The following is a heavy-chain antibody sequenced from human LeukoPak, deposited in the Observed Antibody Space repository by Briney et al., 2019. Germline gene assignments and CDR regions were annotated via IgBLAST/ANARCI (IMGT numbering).Heavy chain of an antibody. CDR3: ARALDFWSGKAPNYYGMDV. J-gene: IGHJ6*02. CDR2: INPSGGST. Sequence: GASVKVSCKASGYTFTSYYMHWVRQAPGQGLEWMGIINPSGGSTSYAQKFQGRVTMTRDTSTSTVYMELSSLRSEDTAVYYCARALDFWSGKAPNYYGMDVWAKGPRSPSP. D-gene: IGHD3-3*01. CDR1: GYTFTSYY. V-gene: IGHV1-46*01.